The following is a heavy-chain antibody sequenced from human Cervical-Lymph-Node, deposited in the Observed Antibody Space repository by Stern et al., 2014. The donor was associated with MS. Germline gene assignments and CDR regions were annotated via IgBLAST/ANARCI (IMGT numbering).Heavy chain of an antibody. Sequence: VQLVESGGGLVQPGGSLRPSRAASGFTFTIYSMNWVRQAPGKGLEWVSYIRRTSSTIYYADSVKGRFTISRDNAKNSLYLQMNSLRDEDTAVYFCAGINWNYADYYYYAMDVWGQGTAVTVSS. CDR2: IRRTSSTI. V-gene: IGHV3-48*02. CDR3: AGINWNYADYYYYAMDV. J-gene: IGHJ6*02. CDR1: GFTFTIYS. D-gene: IGHD1-7*01.